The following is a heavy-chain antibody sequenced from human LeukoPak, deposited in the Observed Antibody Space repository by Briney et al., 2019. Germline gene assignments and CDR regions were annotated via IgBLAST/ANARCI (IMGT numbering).Heavy chain of an antibody. Sequence: PSETLSLTCTVSGDSVSSSVYYWGWIRPSPGRGPEWVGNVYYSGTTYYNPSLKSRVTISVDKSKNEFSLLLSSVTAADTARYFCASAAYYDVLTGWRPFDFWGQGRLVIVSS. D-gene: IGHD3-9*01. CDR3: ASAAYYDVLTGWRPFDF. CDR2: VYYSGTT. J-gene: IGHJ4*02. CDR1: GDSVSSSVYY. V-gene: IGHV4-39*07.